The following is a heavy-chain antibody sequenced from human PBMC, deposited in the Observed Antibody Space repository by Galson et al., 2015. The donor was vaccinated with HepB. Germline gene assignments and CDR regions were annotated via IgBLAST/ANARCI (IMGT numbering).Heavy chain of an antibody. CDR1: GFTFSDYR. CDR3: ARDAGYCGKTACPAFYYYGLDV. CDR2: ISSSGSYT. D-gene: IGHD2-2*01. J-gene: IGHJ6*02. Sequence: SLRLSCAASGFTFSDYRMTWIRQAPGKGLEWISYISSSGSYTNFADSVTGRFTISRDNAKNSLYLQMSSLRTEDTAVYYCARDAGYCGKTACPAFYYYGLDVWGHGTTVTVSS. V-gene: IGHV3-11*05.